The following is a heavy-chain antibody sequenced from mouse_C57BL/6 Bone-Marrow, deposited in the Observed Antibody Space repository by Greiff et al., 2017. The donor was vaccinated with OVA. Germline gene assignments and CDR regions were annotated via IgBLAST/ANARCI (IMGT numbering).Heavy chain of an antibody. D-gene: IGHD1-1*01. Sequence: DVMLVESGGGLVKPGGSLKLSCAASGFTFSDYGMHWVRQAPEKGLEWVAYISSGSSTIYYADTVKGRFTISRDNAKNTLFLQMTSLRSEDTAMYYCAILRRDYWGQGTSVTVSS. CDR1: GFTFSDYG. CDR3: AILRRDY. V-gene: IGHV5-17*01. J-gene: IGHJ4*01. CDR2: ISSGSSTI.